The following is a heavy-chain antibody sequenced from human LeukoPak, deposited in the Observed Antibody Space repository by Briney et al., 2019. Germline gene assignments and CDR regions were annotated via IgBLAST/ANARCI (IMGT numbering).Heavy chain of an antibody. CDR1: GFTFSSYS. J-gene: IGHJ4*02. V-gene: IGHV3-48*04. D-gene: IGHD3-10*01. CDR2: ISSSSSTI. Sequence: PGGSLRLSCAASGFTFSSYSMNWVRQAPGKGLEWVSYISSSSSTIYYADSVKGRFTISRDNAKNSLYLQMNSLRAEDTAVYYCARSDYYGSGSYDYFDYWGQGTLVTVSS. CDR3: ARSDYYGSGSYDYFDY.